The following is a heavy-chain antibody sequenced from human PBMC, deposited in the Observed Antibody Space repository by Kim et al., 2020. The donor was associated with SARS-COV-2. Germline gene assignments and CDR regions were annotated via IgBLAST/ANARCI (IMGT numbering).Heavy chain of an antibody. CDR2: ISSSGSTI. CDR3: ARDPVFYGSGSYFTSGMDV. D-gene: IGHD3-10*01. CDR1: GFTFSDYY. V-gene: IGHV3-11*04. Sequence: GGSLRLSCAASGFTFSDYYMSWIRQAPGKGLEWVSYISSSGSTIYYADSVKGRFTISRDNAKNSLYLQMNSLRAEDTAVYYCARDPVFYGSGSYFTSGMDVWGQGTTVTVSS. J-gene: IGHJ6*02.